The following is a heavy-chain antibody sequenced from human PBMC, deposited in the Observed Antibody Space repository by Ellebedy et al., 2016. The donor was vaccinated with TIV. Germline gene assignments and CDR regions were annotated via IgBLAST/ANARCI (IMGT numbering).Heavy chain of an antibody. V-gene: IGHV1-8*01. D-gene: IGHD2-21*02. Sequence: AASVKVSCKASGYTFTNYDVNWVRQAPGQGLEWMGWMNPNSGDTGYAQEFQGRVTMTRNTSISTAYMELSYLRSEDTAIYYCARDRLTSGHYYKDVWGNGTTVTVSS. CDR2: MNPNSGDT. CDR1: GYTFTNYD. CDR3: ARDRLTSGHYYKDV. J-gene: IGHJ6*03.